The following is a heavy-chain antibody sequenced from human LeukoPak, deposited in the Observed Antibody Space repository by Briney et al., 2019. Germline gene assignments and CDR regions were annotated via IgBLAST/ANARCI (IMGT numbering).Heavy chain of an antibody. CDR1: GFTFSSYG. CDR3: ASSGYSYGPFDY. CDR2: ISYDGSNN. D-gene: IGHD5-18*01. V-gene: IGHV3-30*03. J-gene: IGHJ4*02. Sequence: GGSLRLSCAASGFTFSSYGMHWVRQAPGKGLEWVAVISYDGSNNYYADSVKGRFTISRDNSKNTLYLQMNSLRAEDTAVYYCASSGYSYGPFDYWGQGTLVTVSS.